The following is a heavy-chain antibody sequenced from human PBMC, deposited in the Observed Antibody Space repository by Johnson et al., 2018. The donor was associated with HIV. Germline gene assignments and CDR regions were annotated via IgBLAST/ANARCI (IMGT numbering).Heavy chain of an antibody. CDR3: TKDEGKGFRDLDCDALYI. V-gene: IGHV3-30-3*01. Sequence: QVQLVESGGGVVQPGRSLRLSCAASGFTFSSYAMHWVRQAPGKGLEWVAVISYDGSNKYYAESVKGRFTISRDNSVNTLYLQMNSLGAEDTAVNYGTKDEGKGFRDLDCDALYIWGQGTMVTVSS. J-gene: IGHJ3*02. CDR2: ISYDGSNK. CDR1: GFTFSSYA. D-gene: IGHD3-10*01.